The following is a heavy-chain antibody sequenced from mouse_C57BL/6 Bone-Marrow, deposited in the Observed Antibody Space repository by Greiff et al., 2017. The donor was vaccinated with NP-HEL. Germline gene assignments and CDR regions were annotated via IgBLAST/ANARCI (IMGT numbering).Heavy chain of an antibody. V-gene: IGHV1-5*01. J-gene: IGHJ2*01. D-gene: IGHD2-12*01. CDR3: TRSYNYGFDY. Sequence: VQLKESGTVLARPGASVKMSCKTSGYTFTSYWMHWVKQRPGPGLEWIGAIYPGNSDTSYNQKFKGKAKLTAVTSASTAYMVLSSLTNDDAAVVYCTRSYNYGFDYWGQGTTLTVSS. CDR2: IYPGNSDT. CDR1: GYTFTSYW.